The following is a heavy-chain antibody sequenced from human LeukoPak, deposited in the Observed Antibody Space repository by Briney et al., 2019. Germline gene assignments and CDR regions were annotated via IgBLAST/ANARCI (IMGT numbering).Heavy chain of an antibody. CDR3: ARGVDDIAVAGHFDY. D-gene: IGHD6-19*01. CDR1: GFTFITYW. Sequence: GGSLRLSCTASGFTFITYWMSWVRQAPGKGLEWVANIKQDGSEKYYVDSVKGRFTISRDNAKNSLYLQMNSLRAEDTAVYYCARGVDDIAVAGHFDYWGQGTLVTVSS. CDR2: IKQDGSEK. V-gene: IGHV3-7*01. J-gene: IGHJ4*02.